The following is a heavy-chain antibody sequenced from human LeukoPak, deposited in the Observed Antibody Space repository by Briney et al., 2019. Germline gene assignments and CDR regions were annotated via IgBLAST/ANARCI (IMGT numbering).Heavy chain of an antibody. CDR3: ARGGRITGTTNERNWFDP. CDR2: INPNSGGT. CDR1: GYTFTGYY. Sequence: ASVKVSCKASGYTFTGYYMHWVRQAPGQGLEWMGWINPNSGGTNYAQKFQGRVTMTRDTSISTAYMELSRLRSDDTAVYYCARGGRITGTTNERNWFDPWGQGTLVTVSS. J-gene: IGHJ5*02. D-gene: IGHD1-7*01. V-gene: IGHV1-2*02.